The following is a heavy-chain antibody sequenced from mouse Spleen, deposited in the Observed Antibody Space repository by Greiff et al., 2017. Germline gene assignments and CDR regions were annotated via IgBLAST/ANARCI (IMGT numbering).Heavy chain of an antibody. J-gene: IGHJ2*01. Sequence: VQLQQPGAELVKPGASVKLSCKASGYTFTSYWMQWVKQRPGQGLEWIGEIDPSDSYTNYNQKFKGKATLTVDTSSSTAYMQLSSLTSEDSAVYYCARSNYYGSSYPYYFDYWGQGTTLTVSS. V-gene: IGHV1-50*01. D-gene: IGHD1-1*01. CDR1: GYTFTSYW. CDR2: IDPSDSYT. CDR3: ARSNYYGSSYPYYFDY.